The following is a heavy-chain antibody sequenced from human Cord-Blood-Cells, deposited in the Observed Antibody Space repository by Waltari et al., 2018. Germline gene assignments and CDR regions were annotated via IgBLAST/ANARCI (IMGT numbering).Heavy chain of an antibody. V-gene: IGHV3-30*02. J-gene: IGHJ3*02. CDR3: AKENQAFDI. Sequence: QVQLVESGGGVVQPGGSLRLSCAASGFSFSSYGMHWVRQAPGKGLEWVAFIRYDGSNKYYADSVKGRFTISRDNSKNTLYLQMNSLRAEDTAVYYCAKENQAFDIWGQGTMVTVSS. D-gene: IGHD2-2*01. CDR1: GFSFSSYG. CDR2: IRYDGSNK.